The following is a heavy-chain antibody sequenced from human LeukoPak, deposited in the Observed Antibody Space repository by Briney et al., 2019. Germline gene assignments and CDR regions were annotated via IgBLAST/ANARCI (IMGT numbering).Heavy chain of an antibody. CDR1: GGSISSYY. CDR3: ARTRIAFDY. Sequence: PSETLSLTCTVSGGSISSYYWSWIRQPPGKGLEWIGCIYYSGSTNYNPSLKSRVTISVDTSKNQFSLKLSSVTAADTAVYYCARTRIAFDYWGQGTLVTVSS. D-gene: IGHD2/OR15-2a*01. J-gene: IGHJ4*02. V-gene: IGHV4-59*01. CDR2: IYYSGST.